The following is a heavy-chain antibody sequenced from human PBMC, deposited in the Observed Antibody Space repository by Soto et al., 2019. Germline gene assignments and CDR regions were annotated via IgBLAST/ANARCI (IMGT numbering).Heavy chain of an antibody. CDR1: GGSFSGYY. D-gene: IGHD6-13*01. J-gene: IGHJ4*02. CDR2: INHSGST. V-gene: IGHV4-34*01. CDR3: ASSRSSSYLRY. Sequence: SETLSLTCAVYGGSFSGYYWSWIRQPPGKGLEWIGEINHSGSTNYNPSLKSRVTISVDTSKNQFSLKLSSVTAADTAGYYCASSRSSSYLRYWGQGTLVTVSS.